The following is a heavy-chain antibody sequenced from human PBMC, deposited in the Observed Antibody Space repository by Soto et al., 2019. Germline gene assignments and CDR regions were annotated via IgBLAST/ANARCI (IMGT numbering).Heavy chain of an antibody. CDR2: ISSSSSNI. V-gene: IGHV3-21*01. Sequence: GSLRLSCAASGFTFSSYSMSWVRQAPGKGLEWVSAISSSSSNIYYADSVKGRFTISRDNAKNSLYLQMNSLRAEDTAVYYCASYYGSGSYYYYYYYMDVWGKGTTVTVSS. CDR3: ASYYGSGSYYYYYYYMDV. CDR1: GFTFSSYS. J-gene: IGHJ6*03. D-gene: IGHD3-10*01.